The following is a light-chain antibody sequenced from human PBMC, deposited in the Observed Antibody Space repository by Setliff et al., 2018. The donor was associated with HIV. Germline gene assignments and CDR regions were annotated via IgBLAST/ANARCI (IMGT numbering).Light chain of an antibody. CDR3: AAWDDSLSGPV. V-gene: IGLV1-47*01. CDR1: SSNIGSYY. CDR2: RNN. J-gene: IGLJ3*02. Sequence: QSVLTRPPSASGTPGQRVTISCSGSSSNIGSYYVYWYQQLPGTAPKLLIYRNNQRPSGVPDRFSGSKSGTSASLAISGLRSEDEADYYCAAWDDSLSGPVFGGGTKGTVL.